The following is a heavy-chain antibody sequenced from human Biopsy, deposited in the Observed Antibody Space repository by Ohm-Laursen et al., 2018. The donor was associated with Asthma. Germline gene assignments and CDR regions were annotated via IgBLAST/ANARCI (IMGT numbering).Heavy chain of an antibody. Sequence: ASVKVSCKMSGYSLTDLSMHWVRQAPGQGLEWMGGQDHEEGGTVNARRFQGRVTMTEDTSTDTAYMELSSLSSDDTAVYYCASDFPKDYVRYNFQFWGQGTLVTVSS. CDR2: QDHEEGGT. V-gene: IGHV1-24*01. J-gene: IGHJ4*02. CDR1: GYSLTDLS. CDR3: ASDFPKDYVRYNFQF. D-gene: IGHD4-17*01.